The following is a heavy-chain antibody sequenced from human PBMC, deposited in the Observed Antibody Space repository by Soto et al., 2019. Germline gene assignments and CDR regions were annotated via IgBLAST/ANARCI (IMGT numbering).Heavy chain of an antibody. CDR2: ISSSSSYI. D-gene: IGHD6-19*01. J-gene: IGHJ4*02. V-gene: IGHV3-21*01. Sequence: GGSLRLSCAASGFTFSSYSMNWVRQAPGKGLEWVSSISSSSSYIYYADSVKGRFTISRDNAKNSLYLQMNSLRAEDTAVYYCARDQGSIAVAGPLDYWGQGTLVTVSS. CDR3: ARDQGSIAVAGPLDY. CDR1: GFTFSSYS.